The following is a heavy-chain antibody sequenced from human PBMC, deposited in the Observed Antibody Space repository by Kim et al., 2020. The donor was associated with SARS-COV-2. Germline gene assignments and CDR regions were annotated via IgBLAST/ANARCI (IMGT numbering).Heavy chain of an antibody. CDR3: ARVPQRNYYFYYYMDV. CDR1: GGSIRSHY. Sequence: SETLSLTCTVSGGSIRSHYWSWIRQPPGKGLEWIGFTYYSGNAKYHPSLGSRVTISVDTSKNQFSLTLTSVTAADSAVYYCARVPQRNYYFYYYMDVWG. D-gene: IGHD4-4*01. J-gene: IGHJ6*03. V-gene: IGHV4-59*11. CDR2: TYYSGNA.